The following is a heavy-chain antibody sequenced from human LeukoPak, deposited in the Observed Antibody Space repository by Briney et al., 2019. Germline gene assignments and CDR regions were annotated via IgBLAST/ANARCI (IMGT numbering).Heavy chain of an antibody. Sequence: ASVKVSCKASGYTFTGYYMHWVRQAPGQGLEWMGWINPNSGGTNYAQESQGRVTMTRDTSISTAYMELSRLRSDDTAVYYCARGGPQNDNYYYYYMDVWGKGTTVTVSS. CDR3: ARGGPQNDNYYYYYMDV. CDR2: INPNSGGT. D-gene: IGHD3-22*01. CDR1: GYTFTGYY. V-gene: IGHV1-2*02. J-gene: IGHJ6*03.